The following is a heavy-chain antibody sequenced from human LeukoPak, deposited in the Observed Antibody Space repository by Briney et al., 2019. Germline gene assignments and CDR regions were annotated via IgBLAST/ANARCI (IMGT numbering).Heavy chain of an antibody. CDR1: GFTFSSYA. J-gene: IGHJ6*03. D-gene: IGHD6-6*01. CDR3: ARGLRYSSRYYYYYMDV. Sequence: GGSLRLSCAASGFTFSSYAMHWVRQAPGKGLEWVAVISYDGSNKYYADSVKGRFTISRDNSKNTLYLQMNSLRAEDTAVYYCARGLRYSSRYYYYYMDVWGKGTTVTVPS. CDR2: ISYDGSNK. V-gene: IGHV3-30*04.